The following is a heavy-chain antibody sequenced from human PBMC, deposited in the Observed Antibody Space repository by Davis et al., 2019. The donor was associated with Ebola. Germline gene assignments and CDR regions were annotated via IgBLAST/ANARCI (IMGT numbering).Heavy chain of an antibody. CDR1: GYTFTAYF. CDR2: INPNSGGT. D-gene: IGHD3-3*01. J-gene: IGHJ4*02. Sequence: ASVKVSCKASGYTFTAYFIHWVRQAPGQGLEWMGWINPNSGGTNYAQKFQGRVTMTRDTSINTAYMELTRLKSDDTAVYYCSARGGYYTQDFNYWGQGSLVTVSS. CDR3: SARGGYYTQDFNY. V-gene: IGHV1-2*02.